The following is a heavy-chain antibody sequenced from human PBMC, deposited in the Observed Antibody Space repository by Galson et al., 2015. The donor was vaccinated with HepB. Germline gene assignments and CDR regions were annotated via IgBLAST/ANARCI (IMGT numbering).Heavy chain of an antibody. D-gene: IGHD3-16*01. J-gene: IGHJ4*02. CDR3: AREVPQSAYVGSRNGEYYFDY. CDR1: GGSISSGDYY. V-gene: IGHV4-30-4*01. CDR2: IYYSGST. Sequence: TLSLTCAVSGGSISSGDYYWSWIRQPPGKGLEWIGYIYYSGSTYYNPSLKSRVTISVDTSKNQFSLKLSSVTAADTAVYYCAREVPQSAYVGSRNGEYYFDYWGQGTLVTVSS.